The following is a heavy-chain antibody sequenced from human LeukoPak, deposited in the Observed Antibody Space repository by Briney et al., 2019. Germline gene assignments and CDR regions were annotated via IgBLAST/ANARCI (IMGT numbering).Heavy chain of an antibody. CDR2: IYDSGST. D-gene: IGHD2-15*01. CDR3: VGSVGEMNDAFDI. J-gene: IGHJ3*02. Sequence: PPETLSLTCTVSGGSISSSSYYWGWIRQPPGKGLEWIGSIYDSGSTYYNPSLKSRVTISVDTSKNQCSLKLSSVTAADTAVYYCVGSVGEMNDAFDIWGQERIVSVSS. V-gene: IGHV4-39*01. CDR1: GGSISSSSYY.